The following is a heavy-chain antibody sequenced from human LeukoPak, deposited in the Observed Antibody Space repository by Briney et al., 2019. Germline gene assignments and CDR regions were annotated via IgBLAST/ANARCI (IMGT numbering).Heavy chain of an antibody. V-gene: IGHV3-23*01. CDR1: GFTFSSYA. CDR2: ITGSGGTT. CDR3: AKTYSNYFDY. J-gene: IGHJ4*02. Sequence: GGSLRLSCAASGFTFSSYAMSWVRQAPGKGLEWVSAITGSGGTTYYTDSVKGRFTISRDNSKNTLYLQMNSLIAEDTALYYCAKTYSNYFDYWGQGTLVTVSS. D-gene: IGHD4-11*01.